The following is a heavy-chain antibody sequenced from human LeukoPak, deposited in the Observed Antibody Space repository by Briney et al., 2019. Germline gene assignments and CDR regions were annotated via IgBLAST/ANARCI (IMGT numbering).Heavy chain of an antibody. J-gene: IGHJ5*02. CDR1: GDSLSSNSVA. V-gene: IGHV6-1*01. CDR3: ARAPDSSFDP. CDR2: PYYRSKWYN. Sequence: SQTLSLTCAISGDSLSSNSVAWNWIRQSPSRGLEWLGRPYYRSKWYNDYAVSVKSRITIHPDTSNNPFSLQLNSVTPEDSAVYYCARAPDSSFDPWGQGTLVTVSS. D-gene: IGHD3-22*01.